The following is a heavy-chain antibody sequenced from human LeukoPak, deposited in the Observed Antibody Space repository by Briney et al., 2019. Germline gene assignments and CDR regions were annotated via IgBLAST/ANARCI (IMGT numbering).Heavy chain of an antibody. CDR3: ARDSSRGLYYYYGMDV. V-gene: IGHV3-7*01. CDR2: IKQDGSEK. J-gene: IGHJ6*02. CDR1: GFTFSSYW. D-gene: IGHD3-10*01. Sequence: TGGSLRPSCAASGFTFSSYWMSWVRQAPGKGLEWVANIKQDGSEKYYVDSVKGRFTISRDNAKNSLYLQMNSLRAEDTAVYYCARDSSRGLYYYYGMDVWGQGTTVTVSS.